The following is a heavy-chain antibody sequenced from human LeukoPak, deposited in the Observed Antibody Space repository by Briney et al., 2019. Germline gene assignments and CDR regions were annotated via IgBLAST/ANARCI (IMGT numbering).Heavy chain of an antibody. CDR1: TFTFIPGW. V-gene: IGHV3-7*01. CDR2: MKRDGSEK. Sequence: GSLRLSCEASTFTFIPGWMSWVRQAPGKGLEWVAMMKRDGSEKLYVDSVRGRFTISRDIAKNSLYLQMDSLRDEDSALYYCASLDSAHPSGVHWGQGTLVTVSS. J-gene: IGHJ4*02. D-gene: IGHD5-18*01. CDR3: ASLDSAHPSGVH.